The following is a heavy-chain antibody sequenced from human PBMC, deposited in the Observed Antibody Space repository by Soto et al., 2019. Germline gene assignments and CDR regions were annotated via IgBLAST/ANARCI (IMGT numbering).Heavy chain of an antibody. CDR1: GGTFSSYT. CDR2: IIPILGIA. CDR3: VSSSGIGSFDY. D-gene: IGHD3-10*01. V-gene: IGHV1-69*02. Sequence: QVQLVQSGAAVKKPGSSVKVSCKASGGTFSSYTITWVRQAPGQGLEWVGRIIPILGIATYAQKFQGRDTITADTSTSPAYMELSSLRSEDAAVYYGVSSSGIGSFDYWGQGTMVSVSS. J-gene: IGHJ4*02.